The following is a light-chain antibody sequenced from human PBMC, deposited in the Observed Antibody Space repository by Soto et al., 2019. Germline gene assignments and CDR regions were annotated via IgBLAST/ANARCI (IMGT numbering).Light chain of an antibody. CDR2: DAS. CDR1: QSINTR. CDR3: QQYNSYST. Sequence: DIQMTQSPSTLSASVGDRVTITCRASQSINTRLAWYQQRPGKAPNLLIYDASTLESGVPSRFSGSGSGTEFTLTISSLQPDDFATYYCQQYNSYSTFGQGTKVDIK. J-gene: IGKJ1*01. V-gene: IGKV1-5*01.